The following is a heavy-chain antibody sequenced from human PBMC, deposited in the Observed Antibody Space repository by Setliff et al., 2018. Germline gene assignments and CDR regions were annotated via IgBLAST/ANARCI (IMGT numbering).Heavy chain of an antibody. D-gene: IGHD3-16*01. CDR2: ISRSGAT. Sequence: SETLSLTCTVSGDSIMSPTSTWTWIRQLPGKGLEWIGYISRSGATSYNWSLKRHIAISLDTSKNQFSLNLSSVSAADTATYYCASWGSAIGFDLWGQGKLVTVSS. CDR1: GDSIMSPTST. CDR3: ASWGSAIGFDL. J-gene: IGHJ3*01. V-gene: IGHV4-31*01.